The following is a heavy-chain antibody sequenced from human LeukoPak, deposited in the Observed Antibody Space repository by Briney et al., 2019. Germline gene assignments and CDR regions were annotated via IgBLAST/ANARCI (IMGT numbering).Heavy chain of an antibody. V-gene: IGHV3-48*02. CDR3: ATEWIDY. CDR2: ISTSSSTI. Sequence: GGSLRLSCAASGFTFSSYSMNWVGQAPGKGVEWVSYISTSSSTIYYAVSVTGRFTISRHNANNSLYLQMNSLRDEDTAVYYSATEWIDYWGQGTLVTVSS. J-gene: IGHJ4*02. CDR1: GFTFSSYS.